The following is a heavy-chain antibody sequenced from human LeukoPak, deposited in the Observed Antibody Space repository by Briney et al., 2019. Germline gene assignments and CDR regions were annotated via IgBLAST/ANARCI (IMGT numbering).Heavy chain of an antibody. J-gene: IGHJ4*02. CDR1: GFTFSSYA. V-gene: IGHV3-23*01. CDR3: AKDLLREIIRYYFDY. D-gene: IGHD2-15*01. CDR2: ISNSGGST. Sequence: GGSLRLSCAASGFTFSSYAMHWVRQAPGKGLEWVSAISNSGGSTFYADSVKGRFTISRDNSKNTLYLQMNSLRAEDTAVYYCAKDLLREIIRYYFDYWGQRTLVTVSS.